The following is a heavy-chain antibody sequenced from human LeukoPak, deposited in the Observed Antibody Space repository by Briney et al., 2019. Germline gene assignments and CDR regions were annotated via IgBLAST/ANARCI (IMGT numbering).Heavy chain of an antibody. CDR2: ISYDGSSK. V-gene: IGHV3-30-3*01. D-gene: IGHD2-15*01. CDR3: AKGVAGYGIAPLDY. J-gene: IGHJ4*02. Sequence: SGGSLRLSCAASGFTFSSYAMHWVRQAPGKGLEWVAVISYDGSSKYYADSVKGRFTISRDNSKNTLYLQMNSLRAEDTAVYYCAKGVAGYGIAPLDYWGQGTLVTVSS. CDR1: GFTFSSYA.